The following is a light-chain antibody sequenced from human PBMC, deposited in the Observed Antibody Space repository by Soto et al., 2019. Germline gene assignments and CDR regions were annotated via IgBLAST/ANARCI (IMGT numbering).Light chain of an antibody. CDR3: QQFNSYVIT. J-gene: IGKJ5*01. Sequence: AIQLTQSPSSLSASVGDRVTITCRASQDITSALAWYQQKPGQAPNLLIYAASSLKSGVPSRFSGSGSGTDFTRAISSMQPEDFAAYYCQQFNSYVITFGQGTRLETK. V-gene: IGKV1-13*02. CDR1: QDITSA. CDR2: AAS.